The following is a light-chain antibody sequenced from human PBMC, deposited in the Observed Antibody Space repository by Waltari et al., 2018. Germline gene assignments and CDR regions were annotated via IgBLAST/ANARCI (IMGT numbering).Light chain of an antibody. CDR3: SSYTNSSTYV. V-gene: IGLV2-14*01. CDR1: NSDVGGYNY. Sequence: QSALTQSASVSGSPGQSITISCTGNNSDVGGYNYVSWYQQRPGKAPQLLVSEVTNRPSGVSNRFSGSKSDNTASLTISGLLAEDEADYYCSSYTNSSTYVFGTGTKVTVL. CDR2: EVT. J-gene: IGLJ1*01.